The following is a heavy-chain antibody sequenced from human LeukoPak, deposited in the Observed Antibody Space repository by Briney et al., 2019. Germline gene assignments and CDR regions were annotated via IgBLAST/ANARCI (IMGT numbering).Heavy chain of an antibody. CDR2: INHSGST. D-gene: IGHD6-13*01. Sequence: SETLSLTCAVYGGSFSGYYWSWIRQPPGKGLEWIGEINHSGSTNYNPSLKSRVTISVDTSKNQFSLQLSSVTAADTAVYYCARDSQSREFDYWGQGTMVTVSS. CDR1: GGSFSGYY. CDR3: ARDSQSREFDY. J-gene: IGHJ4*02. V-gene: IGHV4-34*01.